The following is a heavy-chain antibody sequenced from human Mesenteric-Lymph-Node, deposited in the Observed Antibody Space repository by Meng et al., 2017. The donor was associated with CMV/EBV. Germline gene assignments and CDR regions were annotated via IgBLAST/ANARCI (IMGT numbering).Heavy chain of an antibody. CDR1: GGSISSYY. Sequence: SETLSLTCTVSGGSISSYYWSWIRQPPGKGLEWIGYIYYSGSTNYNPSLKSRVTISVDTSKNQFSLHLSSVTAADTAVYYCAREVVGADLDYWGQGTLVTVSS. V-gene: IGHV4-59*12. D-gene: IGHD2-15*01. CDR3: AREVVGADLDY. CDR2: IYYSGST. J-gene: IGHJ4*02.